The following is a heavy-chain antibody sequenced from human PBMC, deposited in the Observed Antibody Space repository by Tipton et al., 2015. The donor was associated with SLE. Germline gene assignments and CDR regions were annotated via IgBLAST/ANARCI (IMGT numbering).Heavy chain of an antibody. CDR1: GFTFSIYS. CDR3: VRGSGNPAFNI. D-gene: IGHD3-10*01. J-gene: IGHJ3*02. CDR2: IGSSVDST. V-gene: IGHV3-48*01. Sequence: SLRLSCAASGFTFSIYSMNWVRQAPGKGLEWVSYIGSSVDSTYYADSVKGRFTISRDNAKNLLYLQMNSLRAEDTAVYYCVRGSGNPAFNIWGQGTMVTVSS.